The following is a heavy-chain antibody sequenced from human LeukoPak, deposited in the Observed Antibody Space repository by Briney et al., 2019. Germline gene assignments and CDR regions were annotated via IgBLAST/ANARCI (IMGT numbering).Heavy chain of an antibody. D-gene: IGHD2-2*01. V-gene: IGHV1-69*13. Sequence: SVKVSCKASGGTFSSYAISWVRQAPGQGLEWMGGIIPIFGTANYAQKFQGRVTITADESTSTAYMELSGLRSEDTAVYYCARYCSSTSCYGADYMDVWGKGTTVTVSS. CDR1: GGTFSSYA. CDR3: ARYCSSTSCYGADYMDV. CDR2: IIPIFGTA. J-gene: IGHJ6*03.